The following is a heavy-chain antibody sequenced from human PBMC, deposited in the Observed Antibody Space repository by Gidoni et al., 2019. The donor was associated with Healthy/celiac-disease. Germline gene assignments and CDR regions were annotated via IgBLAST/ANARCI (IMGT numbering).Heavy chain of an antibody. V-gene: IGHV3-21*01. CDR2: ISSSSSYI. CDR3: ARDPYGYCSSTSCQDGAFDI. J-gene: IGHJ3*02. Sequence: EVQLVESGGGLVKPGGSLGLSCTASGFTVISYSMNWVRQAPGKGLEWFSSISSSSSYIYYADSVKGRFTISRDNAKNSLYLQMNSLRAEDTAVYYCARDPYGYCSSTSCQDGAFDIWGQGTMVTVSS. CDR1: GFTVISYS. D-gene: IGHD2-2*01.